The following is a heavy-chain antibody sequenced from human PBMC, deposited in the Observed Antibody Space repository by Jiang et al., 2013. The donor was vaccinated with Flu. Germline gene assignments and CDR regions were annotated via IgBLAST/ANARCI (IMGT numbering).Heavy chain of an antibody. V-gene: IGHV4-59*01. CDR1: GGSISTYY. Sequence: GSGLVKPSETLSLTCTVSGGSISTYYWSWIRQSPGKGLEWIGYVYFAGGTNYNPFLKSGVSISVDTSKNQFALTLKSVTAADTAMYYCARGTGRYSSDYWYFDLWGRGTPVTVSS. CDR3: ARGTGRYSSDYWYFDL. CDR2: VYFAGGT. J-gene: IGHJ2*01. D-gene: IGHD2-15*01.